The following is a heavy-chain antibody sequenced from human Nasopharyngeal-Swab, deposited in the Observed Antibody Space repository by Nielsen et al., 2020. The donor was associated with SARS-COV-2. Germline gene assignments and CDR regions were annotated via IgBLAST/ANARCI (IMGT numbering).Heavy chain of an antibody. CDR2: INSDGSST. Sequence: WIRQPPGKGLVWASRINSDGSSTSYADSVKGRFTISRDNAKNTLYLQMNSLRAEDTAVYYCARAVTTYYYYGMDVWGQGTTVTVSS. D-gene: IGHD4-17*01. CDR3: ARAVTTYYYYGMDV. J-gene: IGHJ6*02. V-gene: IGHV3-74*01.